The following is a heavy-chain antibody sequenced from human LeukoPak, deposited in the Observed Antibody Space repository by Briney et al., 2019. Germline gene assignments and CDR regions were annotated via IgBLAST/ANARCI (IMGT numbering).Heavy chain of an antibody. CDR2: IRGSGGST. J-gene: IGHJ4*02. CDR1: GFTFSSYA. D-gene: IGHD3-10*01. CDR3: ARPHSGHLFDY. V-gene: IGHV3-23*01. Sequence: PGGSLRLSCAASGFTFSSYAMSWVRQAPGKGLEWVSAIRGSGGSTYYADSVKGRFTISRDNSKNTLYLQMNSLRDEDTAVYYCARPHSGHLFDYWGQGTLVTVSS.